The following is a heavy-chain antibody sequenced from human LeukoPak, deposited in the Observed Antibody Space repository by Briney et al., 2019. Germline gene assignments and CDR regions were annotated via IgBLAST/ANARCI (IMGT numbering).Heavy chain of an antibody. J-gene: IGHJ4*02. D-gene: IGHD3-10*01. CDR3: ARDRTMVRGVINY. CDR2: ISSSSSYI. V-gene: IGHV3-21*01. CDR1: GFTFSSYS. Sequence: PGGSLRLSCAASGFTFSSYSMNWVRQAPGKGLEWVSSISSSSSYIYYADSVKGRFTIFRDNAKNSLYLQMNSLRAEDTAVYYCARDRTMVRGVINYWGQGTLVTVSS.